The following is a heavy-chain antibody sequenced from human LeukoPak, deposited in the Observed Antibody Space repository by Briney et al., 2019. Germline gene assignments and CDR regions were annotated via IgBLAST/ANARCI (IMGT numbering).Heavy chain of an antibody. CDR2: IYYSGST. D-gene: IGHD3-9*01. V-gene: IGHV4-31*03. Sequence: SQTLSLTCTVSGGSISSGGYYWSWIRQHPGKGLEWIGYIYYSGSTYYNPPLKSRVTISVDTSKNQFSLKLSSVTAADTAVYYCARGRYDILTGHSLFDYWGQGTLVTVSS. J-gene: IGHJ4*02. CDR3: ARGRYDILTGHSLFDY. CDR1: GGSISSGGYY.